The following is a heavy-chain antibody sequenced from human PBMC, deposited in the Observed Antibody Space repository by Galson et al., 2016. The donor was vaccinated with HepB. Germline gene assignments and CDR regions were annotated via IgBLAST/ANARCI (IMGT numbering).Heavy chain of an antibody. V-gene: IGHV1-18*04. Sequence: SVKVSCKAPGYTSTSYGISWVRQAPGQGLEWMGWISGYSGNTNYAQKLQGRVTMTTDTSTNTAYMELRSLRSDDTAVYYCARDADWNLDYWGQGTLVTVSS. CDR3: ARDADWNLDY. CDR2: ISGYSGNT. D-gene: IGHD1-1*01. J-gene: IGHJ4*02. CDR1: GYTSTSYG.